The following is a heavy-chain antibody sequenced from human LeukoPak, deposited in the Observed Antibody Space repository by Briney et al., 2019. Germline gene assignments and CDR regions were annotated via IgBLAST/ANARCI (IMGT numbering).Heavy chain of an antibody. D-gene: IGHD6-13*01. CDR1: GGTFSSYA. J-gene: IGHJ4*02. CDR2: IIPIFGTA. Sequence: SVKVSCKASGGTFSSYAISWVRQAPGQGLEWMGRIIPIFGTANYAQKFQGRVTITTDESTSTAYTELSSLRSEDTAVYYCARDLGGIAAAGTFDYWGPGTLVTVSS. V-gene: IGHV1-69*05. CDR3: ARDLGGIAAAGTFDY.